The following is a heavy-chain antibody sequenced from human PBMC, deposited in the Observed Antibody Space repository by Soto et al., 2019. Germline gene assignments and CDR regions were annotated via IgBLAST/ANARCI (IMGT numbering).Heavy chain of an antibody. Sequence: ERSLRLSCSPSRFSLSSYAMHWVRQAPSNVLEWVADMSYDGSNKYHADSVKGRFSISRDKTKQTLYPQMNSLRARDTAVYYCARDASRGRGFGELSGLGYWGQGTLVTVSS. V-gene: IGHV3-30-3*01. D-gene: IGHD3-10*01. CDR2: MSYDGSNK. CDR1: RFSLSSYA. J-gene: IGHJ4*02. CDR3: ARDASRGRGFGELSGLGY.